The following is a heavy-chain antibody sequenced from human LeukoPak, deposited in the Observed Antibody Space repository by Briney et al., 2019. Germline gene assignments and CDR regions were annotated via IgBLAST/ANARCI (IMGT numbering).Heavy chain of an antibody. CDR2: IYYSGST. CDR1: GGSINSYY. D-gene: IGHD6-19*01. CDR3: ASNKGQWLFSD. Sequence: SETLSLTCTVSGGSINSYYWNWIRQPPGKGLEWIGNIYYSGSTNYNPSLKSRVTISVDTSKNQFSLRLSSVTAADTAVYYCASNKGQWLFSDWGQGTLVTVSS. V-gene: IGHV4-59*08. J-gene: IGHJ4*02.